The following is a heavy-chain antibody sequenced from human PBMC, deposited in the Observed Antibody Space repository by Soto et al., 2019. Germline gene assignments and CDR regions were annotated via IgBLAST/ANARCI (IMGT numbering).Heavy chain of an antibody. V-gene: IGHV6-1*01. J-gene: IGHJ4*01. D-gene: IGHD3-3*02. CDR2: IYYRSKWYN. CDR1: GDSISSNSVA. Sequence: SQTLSLTCAISGDSISSNSVAWHWIRQSPSRGLEWLGRIYYRSKWYNDYAVSVKSRITINPDTSRNQFSLQLNSVTPEDTAVYYCARGKHFAFDYWGHGAQVTVS. CDR3: ARGKHFAFDY.